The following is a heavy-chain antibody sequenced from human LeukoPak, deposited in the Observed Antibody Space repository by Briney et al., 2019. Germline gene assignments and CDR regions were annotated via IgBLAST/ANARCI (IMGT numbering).Heavy chain of an antibody. D-gene: IGHD6-19*01. CDR3: AKTSTGWYTEYNWFDP. V-gene: IGHV4-39*07. CDR2: IYYSGST. J-gene: IGHJ5*02. Sequence: SETLSLTCTVSAGSISSSTYYWVWIRQPPGKGLEWIGTIYYSGSTYYNPSLTSRITMSVDTSKNQFSLKLNSVTAADTAVYYCAKTSTGWYTEYNWFDPWGQGTLVTVSS. CDR1: AGSISSSTYY.